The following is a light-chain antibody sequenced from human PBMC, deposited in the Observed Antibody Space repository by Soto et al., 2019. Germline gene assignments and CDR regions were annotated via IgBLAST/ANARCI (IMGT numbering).Light chain of an antibody. J-gene: IGLJ1*01. CDR1: SNDVGRYNL. V-gene: IGLV2-14*02. CDR3: SSYTSSSTYV. CDR2: EAT. Sequence: QSALTQPASVSGSPGQSITISCTGTSNDVGRYNLVSWYQHHPGKAPKLIIYEATKRPSGVSDRFSGSKSGNTASLTISGLQAADEADYYCSSYTSSSTYVFGTGTKLTVL.